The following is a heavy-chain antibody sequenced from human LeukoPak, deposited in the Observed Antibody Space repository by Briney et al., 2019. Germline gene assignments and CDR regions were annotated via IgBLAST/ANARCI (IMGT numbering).Heavy chain of an antibody. CDR3: ARVRGSGSYRPFDY. V-gene: IGHV1-69*13. Sequence: GASVTVSCKASGGTFSSYAISWVRQAPGQGLEWMGGIIPIFGTANYAQKFQGRVTITADESTSTAYMELSSLRSEDTAVYYCARVRGSGSYRPFDYWGQGTLVTVSS. J-gene: IGHJ4*02. D-gene: IGHD3-10*01. CDR2: IIPIFGTA. CDR1: GGTFSSYA.